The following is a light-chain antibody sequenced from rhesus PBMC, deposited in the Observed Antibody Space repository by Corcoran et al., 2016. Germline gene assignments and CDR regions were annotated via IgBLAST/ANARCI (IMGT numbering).Light chain of an antibody. J-gene: IGKJ2*01. CDR1: QSVGSY. V-gene: IGKV3-24*04. CDR2: GAS. Sequence: ETVVTQSPATLALSPGERATLSGRASQSVGSYFAWSQQKPGQAPSLLTYGASSRATGLPARFSGSGAGTDFTLTISSLEPEDVGIYYCQQSSNLCSFGQGTKVEIK. CDR3: QQSSNLCS.